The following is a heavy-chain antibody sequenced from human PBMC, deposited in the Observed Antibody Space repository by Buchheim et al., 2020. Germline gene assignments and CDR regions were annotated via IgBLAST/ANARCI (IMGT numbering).Heavy chain of an antibody. CDR2: IYHSGSN. V-gene: IGHV4-59*01. CDR1: GGSISSYY. Sequence: QVQLQESGQGLVKPSETLSLTCTVSGGSISSYYWSWIRQPPGKGLEWIGNIYHSGSNNYKPSLKSRVTLSVDTSQNKVCMKLSFVTAADTAVYYCARAAGSGSGSCWFEPWGQGTL. J-gene: IGHJ5*01. D-gene: IGHD3-10*01. CDR3: ARAAGSGSGSCWFEP.